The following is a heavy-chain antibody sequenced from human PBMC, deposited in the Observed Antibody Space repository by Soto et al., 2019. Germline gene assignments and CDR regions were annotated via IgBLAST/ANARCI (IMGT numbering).Heavy chain of an antibody. CDR3: ATARRRDGYTPNFDY. J-gene: IGHJ4*02. D-gene: IGHD5-12*01. CDR2: FDPEDGET. CDR1: GYTLTELS. V-gene: IGHV1-24*01. Sequence: ASVKVSCKVSGYTLTELSMHWVRQAPGKGLEWMGGFDPEDGETIYAQKFQGRVTMTEDTSTDTAYMELSGLRSEDTAVYYCATARRRDGYTPNFDYGGRETPATFPS.